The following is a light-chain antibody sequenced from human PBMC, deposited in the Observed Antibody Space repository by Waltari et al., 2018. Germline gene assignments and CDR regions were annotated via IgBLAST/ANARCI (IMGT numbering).Light chain of an antibody. V-gene: IGKV1-27*01. Sequence: DIQMTQSPSSLSASVGDRVTVTCRASQGINKELNWYQQKPGKAHTLLIYAASSLQTGVSSRFSGSGSGTDFTFTISSLQPEDVATYYCQQDYTTPFTFGPGTKLDIK. CDR1: QGINKE. J-gene: IGKJ3*01. CDR3: QQDYTTPFT. CDR2: AAS.